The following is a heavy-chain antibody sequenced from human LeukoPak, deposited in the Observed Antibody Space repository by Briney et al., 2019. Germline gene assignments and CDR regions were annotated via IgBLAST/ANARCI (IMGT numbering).Heavy chain of an antibody. J-gene: IGHJ6*03. V-gene: IGHV4-34*01. CDR1: GGSFSGYY. CDR2: INHSGST. CDR3: AREIDSSGWYTLGYYYYYYMDV. Sequence: SETLSLTCAVYGGSFSGYYWSWIRQPPGKGLEWIGEINHSGSTNYNPSLKSRVTISVDTSKNQFSLKLSSVTAADTAVYYCAREIDSSGWYTLGYYYYYYMDVWGKGTTVTVSS. D-gene: IGHD6-19*01.